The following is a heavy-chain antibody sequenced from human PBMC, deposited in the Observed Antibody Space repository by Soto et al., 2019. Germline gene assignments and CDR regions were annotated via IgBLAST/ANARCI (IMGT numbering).Heavy chain of an antibody. Sequence: ASVKVSCKASGGTFSSYAISWVRQAPGQGLEWMGGIIPIFGTANYAQKFQGRVTITADESTSTAYMELSSLRSEDTAVYYCARVFQYSSSSTFDYWGQGTLVTVSS. J-gene: IGHJ4*02. CDR2: IIPIFGTA. V-gene: IGHV1-69*13. CDR3: ARVFQYSSSSTFDY. D-gene: IGHD6-6*01. CDR1: GGTFSSYA.